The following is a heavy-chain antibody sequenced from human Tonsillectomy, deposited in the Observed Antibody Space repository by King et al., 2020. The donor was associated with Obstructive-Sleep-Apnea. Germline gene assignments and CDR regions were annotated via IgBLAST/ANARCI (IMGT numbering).Heavy chain of an antibody. D-gene: IGHD3-10*02. V-gene: IGHV3-30*04. CDR2: ISFDGTDR. CDR1: GLSITSHS. J-gene: IGHJ6*02. Sequence: HVQLVESGGGVVQPGRSLRLSCAASGLSITSHSMHWVRQAPGKGLEWLAVISFDGTDRFYADSAQGRFTISRDNSKKMLFLQVHGLRAEDTARYHCAINKNVHYSLFVSLDVWGQGTTVTVSS. CDR3: AINKNVHYSLFVSLDV.